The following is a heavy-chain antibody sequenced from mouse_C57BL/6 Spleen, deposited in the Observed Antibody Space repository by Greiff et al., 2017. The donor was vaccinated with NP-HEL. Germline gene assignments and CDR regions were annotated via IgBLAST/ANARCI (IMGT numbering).Heavy chain of an antibody. CDR2: INPNNGGT. CDR1: GYTFTDYY. Sequence: EVQLQQSGPELVKPGASVKISCKASGYTFTDYYMNWVKQSHGKSLEWIGDINPNNGGTSYNQKFKGKATLTVDKSSSTAYMELRSLTSEDSAVYYCARTVVVHFDYWGQRTTLTVSS. CDR3: ARTVVVHFDY. D-gene: IGHD1-1*01. J-gene: IGHJ2*01. V-gene: IGHV1-26*01.